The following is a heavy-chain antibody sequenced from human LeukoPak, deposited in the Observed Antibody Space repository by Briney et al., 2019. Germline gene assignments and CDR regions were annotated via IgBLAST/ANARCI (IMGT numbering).Heavy chain of an antibody. CDR3: ARQGPKGLFDY. CDR2: INHSGST. CDR1: GGSFSGYY. Sequence: SETLSLTCAVYGGSFSGYYWSWIRQPPGKGLEWIGEINHSGSTNYNPSLKSRVTISVDTSKNQFSLKLSSVTAADTAVYYCARQGPKGLFDYWGQGTLVTVSS. J-gene: IGHJ4*02. V-gene: IGHV4-34*01.